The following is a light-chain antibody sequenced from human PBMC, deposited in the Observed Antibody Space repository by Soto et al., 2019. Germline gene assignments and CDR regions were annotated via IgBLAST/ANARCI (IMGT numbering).Light chain of an antibody. V-gene: IGKV1-39*01. J-gene: IGKJ5*01. Sequence: DIQMTQSPSSLSASVGDRVTITCRASQSISTYLNWYQQKPGKAPNLLIYAASNLQSGVPSRFSGSGSGTDFALIISSLQPEDFATYYCQQSYSTPLGFGQGTRLEIK. CDR1: QSISTY. CDR2: AAS. CDR3: QQSYSTPLG.